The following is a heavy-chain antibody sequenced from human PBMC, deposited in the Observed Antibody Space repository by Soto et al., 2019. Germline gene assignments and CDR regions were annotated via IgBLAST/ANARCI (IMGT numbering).Heavy chain of an antibody. Sequence: NHSETLSLTSTVSGGSISSSSYYWGWIRQPPGKGLEWIGSIYYSGSTYYNPSLKSRVTISVDTSKNQFSLKLSSVTAADTAVYYCARLRVFSGWYGMDVWGQGTTVTVSS. CDR1: GGSISSSSYY. J-gene: IGHJ6*02. CDR2: IYYSGST. V-gene: IGHV4-39*01. D-gene: IGHD5-12*01. CDR3: ARLRVFSGWYGMDV.